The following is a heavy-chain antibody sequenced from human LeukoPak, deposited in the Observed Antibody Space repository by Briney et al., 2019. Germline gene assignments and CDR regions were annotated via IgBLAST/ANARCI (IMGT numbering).Heavy chain of an antibody. CDR2: IDPSDSYT. V-gene: IGHV5-10-1*01. CDR1: GYSFTSYW. CDR3: ARHWPYYDILTGYYTNPYYFDY. Sequence: GESLKISCKGSGYSFTSYWISWVRQMPGEGLEWMGRIDPSDSYTNYSPSFQGHVTISADKSISTAYLQWSSLKASDTAMYYCARHWPYYDILTGYYTNPYYFDYWGQGTLVTVSS. J-gene: IGHJ4*02. D-gene: IGHD3-9*01.